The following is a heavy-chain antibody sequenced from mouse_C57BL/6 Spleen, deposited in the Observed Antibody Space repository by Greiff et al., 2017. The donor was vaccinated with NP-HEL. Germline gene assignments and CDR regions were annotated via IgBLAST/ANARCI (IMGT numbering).Heavy chain of an antibody. CDR2: IWSGGST. CDR3: ARNYGYGRPATEYFDV. D-gene: IGHD2-2*01. Sequence: VQLQESGPGLVQPSQSLSITCTVSGFSLTSYGVHWVRQSPGKGLEWLGVIWSGGSTDYNAAFISRLSISKDNSKSQVFFKMNSLQADDTAIYYCARNYGYGRPATEYFDVWGTGTTVTVSS. CDR1: GFSLTSYG. J-gene: IGHJ1*03. V-gene: IGHV2-2*01.